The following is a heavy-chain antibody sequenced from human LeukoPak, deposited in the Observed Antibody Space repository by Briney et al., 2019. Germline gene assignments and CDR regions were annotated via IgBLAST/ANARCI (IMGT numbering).Heavy chain of an antibody. CDR1: GFTFSNYA. J-gene: IGHJ4*02. D-gene: IGHD5-12*01. CDR3: ARDYLVATLGPLVDY. Sequence: GGSLRLSCAASGFTFSNYAMSWARQAPGKGLEWVSAISGSGGSTYYADSVKGRFTISRDNSKNTLYLQMNSLRAEDTAVYYCARDYLVATLGPLVDYWGQGTLVTVSS. V-gene: IGHV3-23*01. CDR2: ISGSGGST.